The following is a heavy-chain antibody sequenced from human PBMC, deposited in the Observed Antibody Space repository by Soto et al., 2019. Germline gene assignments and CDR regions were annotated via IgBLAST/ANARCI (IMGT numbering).Heavy chain of an antibody. V-gene: IGHV4-59*08. D-gene: IGHD6-13*01. CDR3: ARRGDSSSWYGIGDYYMDV. CDR2: IYYSGST. Sequence: ETLSLTCTVSGGSISSYYWSWIRQPPGKGLEWIGYIYYSGSTNYNPSLKSRVTISVDTSKNQFSLKLSSVTAADTAVYYCARRGDSSSWYGIGDYYMDVWGKGTTVTVSS. J-gene: IGHJ6*03. CDR1: GGSISSYY.